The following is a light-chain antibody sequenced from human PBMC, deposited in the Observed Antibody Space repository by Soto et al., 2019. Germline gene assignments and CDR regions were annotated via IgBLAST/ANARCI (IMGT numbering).Light chain of an antibody. J-gene: IGKJ1*01. Sequence: EKVMTQSPATLSVSPGERATLSCRASQSVSSNLAWYQQKPGKAPRLLIYDASTWATGIPARFSGSGSGTELTLTISRLQSEDLAVYYCQLYEDWPETFGQGTKVEIK. V-gene: IGKV3-15*01. CDR3: QLYEDWPET. CDR2: DAS. CDR1: QSVSSN.